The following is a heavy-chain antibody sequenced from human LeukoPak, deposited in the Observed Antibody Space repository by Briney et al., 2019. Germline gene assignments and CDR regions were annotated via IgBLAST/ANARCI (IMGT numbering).Heavy chain of an antibody. CDR1: GFTFSNYA. CDR2: ISGSGDSA. CDR3: ARDRGGTDDFWSGYYTGYFDY. Sequence: GGSLRLSCAASGFTFSNYAMRWVRQAPGKWLEWVSGISGSGDSAYYADSVKGRFTISRDNSKNTLYLQMNSLRAEDTAVFYCARDRGGTDDFWSGYYTGYFDYWGQGTLVTVSS. J-gene: IGHJ4*02. V-gene: IGHV3-23*01. D-gene: IGHD3-3*01.